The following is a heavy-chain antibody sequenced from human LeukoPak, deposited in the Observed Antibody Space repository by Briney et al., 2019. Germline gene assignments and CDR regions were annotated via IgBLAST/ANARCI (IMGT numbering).Heavy chain of an antibody. J-gene: IGHJ4*02. Sequence: GGSLRLSCAASGFTLSTYAMSWVRQTPGKGLEGVAATSSSDAGTYHADSVRGRFTISRDNSKNTLYLQMNSLRAEDAAVYFCAKAPVTSCRGAYCYPFDSWGQGTLVTVSS. CDR3: AKAPVTSCRGAYCYPFDS. CDR1: GFTLSTYA. V-gene: IGHV3-23*01. CDR2: TSSSDAGT. D-gene: IGHD2-21*01.